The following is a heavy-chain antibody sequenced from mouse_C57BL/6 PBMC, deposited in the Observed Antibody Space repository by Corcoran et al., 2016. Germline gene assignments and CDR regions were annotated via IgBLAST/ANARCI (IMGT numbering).Heavy chain of an antibody. V-gene: IGHV1-26*01. Sequence: EVQLQQSGPELVKPGASVKISCKASGYTFTDYYMNWVKQSHGKSLEWIGDINPNNGGTSYNQKFKGKATLTVDKSSSTAYMELRSLTSEDSAVYYCARVYGKPYHFDYWGQGTTLTVSS. CDR1: GYTFTDYY. CDR3: ARVYGKPYHFDY. J-gene: IGHJ2*01. CDR2: INPNNGGT. D-gene: IGHD2-10*02.